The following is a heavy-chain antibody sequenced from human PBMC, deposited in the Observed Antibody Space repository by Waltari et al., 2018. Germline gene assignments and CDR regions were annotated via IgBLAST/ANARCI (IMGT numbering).Heavy chain of an antibody. CDR3: ARGGSYYYDSSGYSD. J-gene: IGHJ4*02. CDR2: MNPSSGNT. V-gene: IGHV1-8*01. CDR1: GYTFTSYD. D-gene: IGHD3-22*01. Sequence: QVQLVQPGAEVKKPGASVKVSCKASGYTFTSYDINWVRRATGQGLEWMGWMNPSSGNTGYAQKFQGRLTMTRNTSTSTADMELSGLRSQDTAVYYCARGGSYYYDSSGYSDSGQGTLVIVSS.